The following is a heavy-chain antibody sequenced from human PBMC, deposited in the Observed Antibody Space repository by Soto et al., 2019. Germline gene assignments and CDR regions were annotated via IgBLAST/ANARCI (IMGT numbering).Heavy chain of an antibody. J-gene: IGHJ4*02. CDR1: GFTFSSYA. V-gene: IGHV3-64*01. CDR3: ARLYSGYDYRFDY. D-gene: IGHD5-12*01. Sequence: PGGSLRLCCAASGFTFSSYAMHGVRQAPGKGLEYVSAISSNGGSTYYANSVKGRFTISRDNSKNTLYLQMGSLRAEDMAVYYCARLYSGYDYRFDYWGQGTLVTVSS. CDR2: ISSNGGST.